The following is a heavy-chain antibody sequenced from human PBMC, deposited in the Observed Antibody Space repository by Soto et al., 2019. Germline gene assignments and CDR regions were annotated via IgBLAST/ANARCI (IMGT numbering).Heavy chain of an antibody. D-gene: IGHD3-22*01. J-gene: IGHJ3*02. V-gene: IGHV4-34*01. CDR3: ARVRYYDGSGYNAFDI. CDR1: GGSFSGYY. Sequence: PSATLSLTCAVYGGSFSGYYWSWIRQPKGKGLEWIGEINHSGSTNYNPSLKSRVTISVDTSKNQFSLKLSSVTAADTAVYYCARVRYYDGSGYNAFDIWGQGTMVTVSS. CDR2: INHSGST.